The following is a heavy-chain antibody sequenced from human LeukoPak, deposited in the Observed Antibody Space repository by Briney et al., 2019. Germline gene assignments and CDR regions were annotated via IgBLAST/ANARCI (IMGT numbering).Heavy chain of an antibody. V-gene: IGHV4-39*07. CDR2: IYYSGST. CDR1: GGSISSSSYY. Sequence: SETLSLTCTVSGGSISSSSYYWGWIRQPPGKGLEWIGSIYYSGSTYYNPSLKSRVTISVDRSKNQFSLKLNSVTAADTAVYYCARHSGGSYHYFDYWGQGTLVTVSS. J-gene: IGHJ4*02. CDR3: ARHSGGSYHYFDY. D-gene: IGHD1-26*01.